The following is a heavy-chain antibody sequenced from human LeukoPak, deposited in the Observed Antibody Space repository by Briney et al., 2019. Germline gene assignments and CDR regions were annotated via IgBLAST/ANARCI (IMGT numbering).Heavy chain of an antibody. CDR1: GFTFSSYD. Sequence: GGSLRLSCAASGFTFSSYDMHWVRQATGKGLEWVSAIGTAGDTYYPGSVKGRFTISRENAKNSLYLQMSSLRAGDTAVYYCAREGTGTTRDAFDIWGQGTMVTVSS. V-gene: IGHV3-13*01. CDR3: AREGTGTTRDAFDI. J-gene: IGHJ3*02. CDR2: IGTAGDT. D-gene: IGHD1-1*01.